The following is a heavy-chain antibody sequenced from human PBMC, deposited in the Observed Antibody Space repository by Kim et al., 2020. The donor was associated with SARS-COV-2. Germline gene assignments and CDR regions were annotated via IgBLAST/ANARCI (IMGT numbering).Heavy chain of an antibody. V-gene: IGHV3-13*01. J-gene: IGHJ4*02. Sequence: GSVKGRFTISRENAKNSLYLQMNSLRAGDTAVYYCARGRGIAAAEVRFDYWGQGTLVTVSS. D-gene: IGHD6-13*01. CDR3: ARGRGIAAAEVRFDY.